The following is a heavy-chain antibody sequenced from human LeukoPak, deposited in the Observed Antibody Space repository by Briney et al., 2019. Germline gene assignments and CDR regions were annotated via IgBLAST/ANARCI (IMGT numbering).Heavy chain of an antibody. Sequence: KSGGSLRLSCAASGFTFSSYSMNWVRQAPGKGLEWVSSISSSSSYIYYADSVKGRFTISRDNAKNSLYLQMISLRAEDTAVYYCARVASGSYSYYYYYGMDVWGQGTTVTVSS. CDR1: GFTFSSYS. CDR2: ISSSSSYI. V-gene: IGHV3-21*01. CDR3: ARVASGSYSYYYYYGMDV. D-gene: IGHD1-26*01. J-gene: IGHJ6*02.